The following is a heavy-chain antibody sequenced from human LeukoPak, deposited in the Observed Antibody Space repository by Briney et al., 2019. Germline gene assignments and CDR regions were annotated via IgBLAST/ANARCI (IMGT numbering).Heavy chain of an antibody. Sequence: GGSLRLSCAASGFTFSSYWMSWVRQAPGKGLEWVANIKQDGSEKYYVDSVKGRFTISRDNAKNSLYLQMNSLRAEDTAVYYCARKRGYSYIGYKDIWGQGTMVTVSS. CDR3: ARKRGYSYIGYKDI. CDR2: IKQDGSEK. D-gene: IGHD5-18*01. J-gene: IGHJ3*02. V-gene: IGHV3-7*01. CDR1: GFTFSSYW.